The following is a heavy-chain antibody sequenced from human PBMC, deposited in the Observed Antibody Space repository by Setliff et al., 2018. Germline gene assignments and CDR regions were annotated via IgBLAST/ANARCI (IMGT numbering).Heavy chain of an antibody. CDR2: IDPSGT. D-gene: IGHD6-13*01. J-gene: IGHJ4*02. Sequence: SETLSLTCTVSGGSISSGSNYWSWIRQPAGRGLEWIGHIDPSGTNYNPSLKSRVTISVDTSKNLISLNLRSVIDADTAVFYCARGRGYSSTWYALPYFDCWGQGTLVTVSS. V-gene: IGHV4-61*09. CDR3: ARGRGYSSTWYALPYFDC. CDR1: GGSISSGSNY.